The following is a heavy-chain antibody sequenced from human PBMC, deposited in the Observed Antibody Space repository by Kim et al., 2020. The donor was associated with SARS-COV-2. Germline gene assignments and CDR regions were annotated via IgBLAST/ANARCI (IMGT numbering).Heavy chain of an antibody. J-gene: IGHJ4*02. CDR3: ARYGGSSYYFDY. CDR2: IYYSGST. V-gene: IGHV4-59*13. CDR1: GGSISSYY. Sequence: SETLSLTCTVSGGSISSYYWSWIRQPPGKGLEWIGYIYYSGSTNYNPSLKSRVTISVDTSKNQFSLKLSSVTAADTAVYYCARYGGSSYYFDYWGQGTLVTVSS. D-gene: IGHD6-6*01.